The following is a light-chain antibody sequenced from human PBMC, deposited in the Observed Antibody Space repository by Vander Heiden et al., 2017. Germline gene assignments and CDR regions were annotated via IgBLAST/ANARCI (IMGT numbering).Light chain of an antibody. CDR3: MQATHWPYT. J-gene: IGKJ2*01. CDR1: QGLVNNDGGTY. Sequence: DVEMTQSPLSLPVTLGQPASISCRSSQGLVNNDGGTYLNWFQQRPGLSPRRLIYLISHRDSGVPGRFRGSGSRTDFTLEITRVEAEDVGVYYCMQATHWPYTFGQGTKLEI. V-gene: IGKV2-30*01. CDR2: LIS.